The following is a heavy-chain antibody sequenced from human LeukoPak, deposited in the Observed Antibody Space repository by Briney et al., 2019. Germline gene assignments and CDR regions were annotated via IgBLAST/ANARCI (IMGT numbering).Heavy chain of an antibody. CDR2: ISGSGST. CDR1: GFILTNYA. Sequence: PGGSLRLSCAASGFILTNYAITWVRQAPGKGLKWVSTISGSGSTYYPDSVKGRFTISRDNSKNTLYLQMNHLRAEDTAIYYCAKDSRAGSPRAFAIWGQGTMVTVSA. V-gene: IGHV3-23*01. CDR3: AKDSRAGSPRAFAI. J-gene: IGHJ3*02.